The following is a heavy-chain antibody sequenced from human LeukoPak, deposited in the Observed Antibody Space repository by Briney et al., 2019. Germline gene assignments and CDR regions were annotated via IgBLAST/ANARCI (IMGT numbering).Heavy chain of an antibody. D-gene: IGHD2-15*01. CDR2: IYYSGST. CDR1: GGSISSYY. CDR3: ARSGGLDYYFDY. J-gene: IGHJ4*02. V-gene: IGHV4-59*08. Sequence: PSETLSLTCTVSGGSISSYYWSWIRQPPGKGPEWIGYIYYSGSTNYNPSLKSRVTISVDTSKNQFSLKLSSVTAADTAVYYCARSGGLDYYFDYWGQGTLVTVSS.